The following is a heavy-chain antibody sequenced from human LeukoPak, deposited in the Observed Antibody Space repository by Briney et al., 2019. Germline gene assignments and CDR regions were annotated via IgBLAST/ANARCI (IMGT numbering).Heavy chain of an antibody. Sequence: PSETLSLTCTVSGGSISSSSYYWGWVRQPPGRGLGWIGSIYYSGSTYYNPSLKSQVTISVDTSKNQFSLKLSSVTAADTAVYYCARVIPLAAARAGYYFDYWGQGTLVTVSS. CDR2: IYYSGST. CDR1: GGSISSSSYY. J-gene: IGHJ4*02. CDR3: ARVIPLAAARAGYYFDY. D-gene: IGHD6-13*01. V-gene: IGHV4-39*07.